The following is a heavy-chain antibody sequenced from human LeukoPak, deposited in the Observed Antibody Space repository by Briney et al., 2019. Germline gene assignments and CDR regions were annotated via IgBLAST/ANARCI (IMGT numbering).Heavy chain of an antibody. J-gene: IGHJ4*02. CDR1: GYTFTGYY. D-gene: IGHD1-26*01. V-gene: IGHV1-2*02. Sequence: GASVKVSCKASGYTFTGYYIHWVRQAPGQGLEWMGWINPNSGGTNYAQKFQGRVTMTRETSISTAYMELSSLRSEDTAVYYCAADLRRGVDSGSYYVPQVWGQGTLVTVSS. CDR3: AADLRRGVDSGSYYVPQV. CDR2: INPNSGGT.